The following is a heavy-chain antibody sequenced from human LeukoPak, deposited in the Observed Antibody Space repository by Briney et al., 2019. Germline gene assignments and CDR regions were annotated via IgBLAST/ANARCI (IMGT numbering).Heavy chain of an antibody. CDR3: ARRTFGGGWCYFDC. J-gene: IGHJ4*02. CDR1: GGSFSGYY. V-gene: IGHV4-34*01. D-gene: IGHD2-21*01. CDR2: INHSGST. Sequence: RPSETLSLTCAVYGGSFSGYYCSWIRQPPGKGLEWIGEINHSGSTNYNPSLKSRVTITVDTSNNQFSLQLSTVTAADTAVYYCARRTFGGGWCYFDCWGKGTLVTVS.